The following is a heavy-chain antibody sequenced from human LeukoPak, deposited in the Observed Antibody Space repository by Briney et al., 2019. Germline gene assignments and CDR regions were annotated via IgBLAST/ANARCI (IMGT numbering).Heavy chain of an antibody. CDR1: GFTFDDYA. D-gene: IGHD3-16*01. Sequence: GRSLRLSCAASGFTFDDYAMHWVRQAPGKGLEWVSGISWSSGSIGYADSVKGRFTISRDNAKKSLYLQMNSLRAEDTALYYCAKDTFGGVMGPADYWGQGTLVTVSS. V-gene: IGHV3-9*01. J-gene: IGHJ4*02. CDR2: ISWSSGSI. CDR3: AKDTFGGVMGPADY.